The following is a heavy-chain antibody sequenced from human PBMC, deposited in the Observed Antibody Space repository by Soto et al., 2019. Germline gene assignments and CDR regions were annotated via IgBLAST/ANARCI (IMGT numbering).Heavy chain of an antibody. D-gene: IGHD5-12*01. CDR1: GYTFTNYA. CDR3: ARVSGYYFLDY. Sequence: VQLVQSGAEEKKPGASVKVSCKASGYTFTNYAMHWVRQAPGQRLEWMGWINAGNGNTKYSQKFQGRVTITSDTSASTAYMELSSLRSEDTAVYYCARVSGYYFLDYWGQGTLVTVSS. CDR2: INAGNGNT. V-gene: IGHV1-3*05. J-gene: IGHJ4*02.